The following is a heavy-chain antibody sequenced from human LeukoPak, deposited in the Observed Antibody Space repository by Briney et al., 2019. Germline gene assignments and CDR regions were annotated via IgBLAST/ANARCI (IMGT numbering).Heavy chain of an antibody. CDR3: AKDGAVAGTFRAFDY. Sequence: GGSLRLSCSASGFTFSSYAMSWVRQAPGKGLEWVSAISGSGGSTYYADSVKGRFTISRDNSKNTLYLQMNSLRAEDTAVYYCAKDGAVAGTFRAFDYWGQGTLVTVSS. D-gene: IGHD6-19*01. J-gene: IGHJ4*02. CDR2: ISGSGGST. CDR1: GFTFSSYA. V-gene: IGHV3-23*01.